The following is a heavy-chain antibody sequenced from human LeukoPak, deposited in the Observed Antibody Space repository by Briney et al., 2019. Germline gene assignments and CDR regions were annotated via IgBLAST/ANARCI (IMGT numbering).Heavy chain of an antibody. J-gene: IGHJ5*02. CDR2: ISSNGGST. CDR3: AIESGNLGSWFDP. CDR1: GFTFSSYA. Sequence: GGSLRLSCAASGFTFSSYAMLWVRQAPGKGLEYVSAISSNGGSTYYANSVKGRFTISRDNSKNTLYLQMGSLRAEDMAVYYCAIESGNLGSWFDPWGQGTLVTVSS. D-gene: IGHD1-26*01. V-gene: IGHV3-64*01.